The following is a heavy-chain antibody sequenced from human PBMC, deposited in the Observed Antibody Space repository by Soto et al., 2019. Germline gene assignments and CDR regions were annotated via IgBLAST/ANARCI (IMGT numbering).Heavy chain of an antibody. CDR1: GFTFSSYG. CDR3: AKESRSGWYAGRGY. J-gene: IGHJ4*02. D-gene: IGHD6-19*01. Sequence: GGSLRLSCAASGFTFSSYGMHWVRQAPGKGLEWVAVISYDGSNKYYADSVKGRFTISRDNSKNTLYLQMNSLRAEDTAVYYCAKESRSGWYAGRGYWGQGTLVTVSS. V-gene: IGHV3-30*18. CDR2: ISYDGSNK.